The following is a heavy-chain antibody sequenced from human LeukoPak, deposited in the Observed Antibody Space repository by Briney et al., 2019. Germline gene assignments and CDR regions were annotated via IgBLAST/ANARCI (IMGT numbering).Heavy chain of an antibody. Sequence: PSETLSLTCTVSGGSISSYYWSWIRQPPGKGLEWIGYIYYSGSTNYNPSLKSRVTISVDTSKNQFSLKLSSVTAADTAVYYCARLGPIAVAAPPFDYWGQGTLVTVSS. D-gene: IGHD6-19*01. CDR2: IYYSGST. CDR1: GGSISSYY. V-gene: IGHV4-59*12. CDR3: ARLGPIAVAAPPFDY. J-gene: IGHJ4*02.